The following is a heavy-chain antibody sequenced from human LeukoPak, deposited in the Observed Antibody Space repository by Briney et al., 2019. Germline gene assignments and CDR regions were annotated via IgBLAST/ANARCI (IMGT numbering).Heavy chain of an antibody. CDR2: IKQDGSEK. D-gene: IGHD3-22*01. J-gene: IGHJ4*02. CDR3: ARSSYQYDSSANY. Sequence: GGSLRLSCAGSGFTFNNYWVSWVRQAPGKGLEWVANIKQDGSEKYYVDSVKGRFTISRDNAKNSLYLQLNSLRAEDTAVYYYARSSYQYDSSANYWGQGTLVTVSS. V-gene: IGHV3-7*04. CDR1: GFTFNNYW.